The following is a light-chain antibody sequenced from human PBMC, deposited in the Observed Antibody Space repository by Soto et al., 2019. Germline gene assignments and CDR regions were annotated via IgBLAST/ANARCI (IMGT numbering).Light chain of an antibody. Sequence: EIVMTQSPVTLFVSPGEAVTLSCRASQSLRSNLAWYQQKPGQTPRLLIYSASIRAAATPARFSGSGAGTNFSLTISSLQSEDFAVYYCQQPHKLPPAFGQGTKVDLK. CDR3: QQPHKLPPA. CDR1: QSLRSN. V-gene: IGKV3-15*01. J-gene: IGKJ1*01. CDR2: SAS.